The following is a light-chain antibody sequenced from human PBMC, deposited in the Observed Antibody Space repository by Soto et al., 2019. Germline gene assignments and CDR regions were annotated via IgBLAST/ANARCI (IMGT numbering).Light chain of an antibody. V-gene: IGKV3-20*01. CDR1: QSVSSSY. CDR3: QQYGSLWFT. J-gene: IGKJ3*01. CDR2: CAS. Sequence: EIVLTQSPGTLSLSPGERATLSCRASQSVSSSYLAWYQQKPGQAPRLLIYCASSRATGIPDRFSGSWSGTDFTLTISRLEPEDFAVYYCQQYGSLWFTFGPGTKVDIK.